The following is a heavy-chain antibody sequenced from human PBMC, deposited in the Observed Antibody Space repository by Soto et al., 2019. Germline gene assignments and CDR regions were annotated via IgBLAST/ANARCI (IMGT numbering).Heavy chain of an antibody. CDR2: IRARASDT. CDR1: GFTVSSLS. Sequence: XGCLRLTCTTSGFTVSSLSMCWVRQAPGKGLEWVSVIRARASDTYYTDSVRGRFTISRDDSKNTLYLQMSRLTAEDTASYYCGKDYGNSAGIMSMDVWGQGTTVTVSS. V-gene: IGHV3-23*01. CDR3: GKDYGNSAGIMSMDV. D-gene: IGHD1-1*01. J-gene: IGHJ6*02.